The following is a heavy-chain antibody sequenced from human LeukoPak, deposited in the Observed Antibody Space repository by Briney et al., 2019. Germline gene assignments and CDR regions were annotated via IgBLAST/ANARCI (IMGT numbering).Heavy chain of an antibody. CDR2: IYYSGST. D-gene: IGHD5-24*01. Sequence: PSETLSLTCTVSGGSTSSYYWSWIRQPPGKGLEWIGYIYYSGSTNYNPSLKSRVTISVDTSKNQFSLKLSSVTAADTAVYYCAREGYNEASSYFDYWGQGTLVTVSS. V-gene: IGHV4-59*01. J-gene: IGHJ4*02. CDR1: GGSTSSYY. CDR3: AREGYNEASSYFDY.